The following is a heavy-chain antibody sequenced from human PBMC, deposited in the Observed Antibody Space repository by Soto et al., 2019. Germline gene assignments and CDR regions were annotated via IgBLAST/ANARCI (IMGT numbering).Heavy chain of an antibody. CDR2: IYYSGST. J-gene: IGHJ4*02. CDR3: ARGTSITMLRGVCPDPRTPVISFDY. D-gene: IGHD3-10*01. Sequence: SETLSLTCTVSGGSISSSSYYWGWIRQPPGKGLEWIGSIYYSGSTYYNPSLKSRVTISVDTSKNQFSLKLSSVTAADTAVYYCARGTSITMLRGVCPDPRTPVISFDYCGQGHLVTVSA. V-gene: IGHV4-39*01. CDR1: GGSISSSSYY.